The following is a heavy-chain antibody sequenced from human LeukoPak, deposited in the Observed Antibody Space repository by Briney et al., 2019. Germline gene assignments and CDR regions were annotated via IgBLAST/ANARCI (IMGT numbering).Heavy chain of an antibody. Sequence: GPVKVSCKASGYTFTVYYIHWVRQAPGQGLEWMGWMNPNSGNTGYAQKFQGRVTITRNTSISTAYMELSSLRSEDTAVYYCARAYYDFWSGPGNWFDPWGQGTLVTVSS. J-gene: IGHJ5*02. CDR1: GYTFTVYY. CDR3: ARAYYDFWSGPGNWFDP. D-gene: IGHD3-3*01. CDR2: MNPNSGNT. V-gene: IGHV1-8*03.